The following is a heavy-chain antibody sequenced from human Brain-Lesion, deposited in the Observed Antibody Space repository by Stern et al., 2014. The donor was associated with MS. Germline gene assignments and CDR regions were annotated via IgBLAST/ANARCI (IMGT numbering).Heavy chain of an antibody. CDR1: YDSISSYY. D-gene: IGHD3-22*01. CDR3: ARAFSDCHDSTPGY. Sequence: QVQLEESGPGLVKPSETLSLTCTVSYDSISSYYWTWLRQPPGKGLEWIGYINYRRNPKYNPALKSRVTISVDTSKNQFSLKLTSVTAADTAVYYCARAFSDCHDSTPGYWGQGTLVTVSS. J-gene: IGHJ4*02. CDR2: INYRRNP. V-gene: IGHV4-59*01.